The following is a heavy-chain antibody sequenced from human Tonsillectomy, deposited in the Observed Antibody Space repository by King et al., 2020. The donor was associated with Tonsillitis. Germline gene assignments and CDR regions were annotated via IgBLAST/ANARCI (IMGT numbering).Heavy chain of an antibody. CDR1: GFSLSTSGVG. CDR2: IYWNDDK. J-gene: IGHJ4*02. D-gene: IGHD2-15*01. CDR3: ANTFLFTGYCNGDRCKNFDY. V-gene: IGHV2-5*01. Sequence: TLKESGPTLVKPTQTLTLTCTFSGFSLSTSGVGVGWIRQPPRKALEWLALIYWNDDKRYRPSLKSRLTITKDTSKNRVVLTMTNMDPVDTAIYYCANTFLFTGYCNGDRCKNFDYWGQGTLVTVSS.